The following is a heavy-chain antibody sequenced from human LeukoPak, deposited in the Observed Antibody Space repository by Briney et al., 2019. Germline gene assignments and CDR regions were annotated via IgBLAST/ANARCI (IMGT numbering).Heavy chain of an antibody. J-gene: IGHJ3*02. Sequence: EASVKVSCKASGYTFTSYYMHWVRQAPGQGLEWVGIINPSGGSTSYAQKFQGRVTMTRDTSTSTVYMELSSLRSEDTAVYYCARDSVSGTTLDAFDIWGQGTMVTVSS. D-gene: IGHD3-10*01. CDR2: INPSGGST. V-gene: IGHV1-46*01. CDR3: ARDSVSGTTLDAFDI. CDR1: GYTFTSYY.